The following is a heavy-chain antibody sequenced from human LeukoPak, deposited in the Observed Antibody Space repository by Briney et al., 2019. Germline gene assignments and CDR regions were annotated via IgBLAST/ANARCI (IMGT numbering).Heavy chain of an antibody. CDR1: GFTFSSYW. CDR3: AKDNLWDDAFDI. D-gene: IGHD1-26*01. CDR2: IRYDGRNK. V-gene: IGHV3-30*02. J-gene: IGHJ3*02. Sequence: GGSLRLSCEASGFTFSSYWMNWVRQAPGKGLQWVAFIRYDGRNKDYTDAVKGRFTISRDNSKNTLYLQMNSLRVEDTAIYYCAKDNLWDDAFDIWGQGTMVTVSS.